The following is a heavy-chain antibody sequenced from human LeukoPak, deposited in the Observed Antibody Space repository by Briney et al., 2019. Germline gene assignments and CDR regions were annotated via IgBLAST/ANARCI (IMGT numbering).Heavy chain of an antibody. Sequence: GGSLRLSCAASGFTFSTYAMTWVRQAPGKGLEWVSAISGSGGNTYYADSVKGRFTISRDNSKNTVFLQMKSLRAEDTALYYCAMDRGYWGQGTLVNVSS. CDR2: ISGSGGNT. CDR3: AMDRGY. V-gene: IGHV3-23*01. CDR1: GFTFSTYA. D-gene: IGHD1-26*01. J-gene: IGHJ4*02.